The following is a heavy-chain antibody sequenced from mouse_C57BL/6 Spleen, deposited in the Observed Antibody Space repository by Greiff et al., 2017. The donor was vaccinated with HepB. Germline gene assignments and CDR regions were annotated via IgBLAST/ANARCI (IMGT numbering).Heavy chain of an antibody. Sequence: VMLVESGPELVKPGASVKISCKASGYSFTSYYIHWVKQRPGQGLEWIGWIYPGSGNTKYNEKFKGKATLTADTSSSTAYMQLSSLTSEDSAVYYCARELSDYWGQGTTLTVSS. J-gene: IGHJ2*01. CDR1: GYSFTSYY. V-gene: IGHV1-66*01. CDR3: ARELSDY. D-gene: IGHD1-1*01. CDR2: IYPGSGNT.